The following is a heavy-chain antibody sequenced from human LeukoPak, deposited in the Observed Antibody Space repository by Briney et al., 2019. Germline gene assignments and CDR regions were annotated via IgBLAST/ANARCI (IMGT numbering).Heavy chain of an antibody. V-gene: IGHV1-46*01. D-gene: IGHD3-22*01. CDR3: ARDLASSGYYWD. Sequence: VASVKVSCKASGYTFTNFYMHWVRQAPGQGLEWMGIINPSGGSTSYAQKFQGRVTMTRDTSTSTVYMELSSLRSEDTAVYYCARDLASSGYYWDWGQGTLVTVSS. J-gene: IGHJ4*02. CDR2: INPSGGST. CDR1: GYTFTNFY.